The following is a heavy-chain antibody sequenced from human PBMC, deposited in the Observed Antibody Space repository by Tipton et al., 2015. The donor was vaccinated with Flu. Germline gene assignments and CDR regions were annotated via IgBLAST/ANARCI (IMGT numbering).Heavy chain of an antibody. CDR1: GGSINSYY. CDR2: ISMGGRT. Sequence: TLSLTCSVSGGSINSYYWSWIRQPAGKGLEWIGRISMGGRTNYNPSLKSRVTMSVDLFKNQISLRLSSVTAADTAVYYCAGWTDYVWGNYRTFAYWGQGTLVTVAP. D-gene: IGHD3-16*02. J-gene: IGHJ4*02. V-gene: IGHV4-4*07. CDR3: AGWTDYVWGNYRTFAY.